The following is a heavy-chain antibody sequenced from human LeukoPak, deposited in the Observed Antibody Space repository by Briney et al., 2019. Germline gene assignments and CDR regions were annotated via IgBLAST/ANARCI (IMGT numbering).Heavy chain of an antibody. CDR1: AFTVSCNY. J-gene: IGHJ4*02. Sequence: SGGSLSLSCSASAFTVSCNYRRWGRPAQGKGLEWVSVTYSGGSTYSADSVKGRFTISRDNSKNTLYLQMNSLRAADTAVYYCAKDRLGGWYVGGISDSWGQGTLVTVSS. CDR2: TYSGGST. CDR3: AKDRLGGWYVGGISDS. D-gene: IGHD6-19*01. V-gene: IGHV3-53*01.